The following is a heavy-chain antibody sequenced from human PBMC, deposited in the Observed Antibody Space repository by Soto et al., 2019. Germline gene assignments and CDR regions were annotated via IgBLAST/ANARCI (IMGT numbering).Heavy chain of an antibody. CDR2: IYWDDDK. V-gene: IGHV2-5*02. CDR3: AHRPPYGSGSYYRVHFDY. D-gene: IGHD3-10*01. J-gene: IGHJ4*02. Sequence: SGPTLVKPTQTLTLTCTFSGFSLSTSGVGVGWIRQPPGKALEWLALIYWDDDKRYSPSLKDRLTITKDTSKNQVVLTMTNMDPVDTATYYCAHRPPYGSGSYYRVHFDYWGQGTLVTVSS. CDR1: GFSLSTSGVG.